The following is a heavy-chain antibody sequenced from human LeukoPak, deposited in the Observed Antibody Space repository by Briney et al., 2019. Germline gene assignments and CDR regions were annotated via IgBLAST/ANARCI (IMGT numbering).Heavy chain of an antibody. V-gene: IGHV4-34*01. CDR3: ARVLYYDFWSGYSPGFHNWFDP. J-gene: IGHJ5*02. D-gene: IGHD3-3*01. Sequence: SETLSLTWAVDGVSFSGYYWSWIRQPPGKGLEWIGEINHSGSTNYNPSLKSRVTISVDTSKNKFSLKLSCVTAADTAVYYCARVLYYDFWSGYSPGFHNWFDPWGQGTLVTVSS. CDR1: GVSFSGYY. CDR2: INHSGST.